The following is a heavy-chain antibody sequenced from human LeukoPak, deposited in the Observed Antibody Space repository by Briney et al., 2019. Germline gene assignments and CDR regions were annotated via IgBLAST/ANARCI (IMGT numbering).Heavy chain of an antibody. CDR2: INQDGSET. CDR3: ARDRGSGWFPY. CDR1: GFTFSSYW. D-gene: IGHD6-19*01. Sequence: GGSLRLSCAASGFTFSSYWMSWVRQAPGKGLEWVANINQDGSETHYLDSVRGRFTISRDNAHNSLNLQMNSLRAGDTAVYFCARDRGSGWFPYWGQGTLVTVSS. V-gene: IGHV3-7*04. J-gene: IGHJ4*02.